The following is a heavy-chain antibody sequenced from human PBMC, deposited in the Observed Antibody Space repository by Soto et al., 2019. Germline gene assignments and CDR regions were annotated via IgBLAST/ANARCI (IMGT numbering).Heavy chain of an antibody. V-gene: IGHV4-39*01. CDR1: GGSTTSSEYY. J-gene: IGHJ4*02. CDR3: ASHPLNWSGTDS. Sequence: KPSETLSLTCTVSGGSTTSSEYYWAWIHQPPGKGLQFVGTIYYSGSSYSNPSLKSRLTMSVDTAKNQFTLTMKSVTAADTGVYYCASHPLNWSGTDSWGQGVLVTVSS. CDR2: IYYSGSS. D-gene: IGHD1-1*01.